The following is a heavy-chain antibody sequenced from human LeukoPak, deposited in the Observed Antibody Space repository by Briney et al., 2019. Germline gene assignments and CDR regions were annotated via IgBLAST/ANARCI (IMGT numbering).Heavy chain of an antibody. V-gene: IGHV3-30*02. J-gene: IGHJ6*03. CDR2: IRYDGSNK. CDR1: GFTFSSYG. CDR3: AKDGDFWSGYYSLSYYYYYMDV. D-gene: IGHD3-3*01. Sequence: GGSLRLSCAASGFTFSSYGMHWVRQAPGKGLEWVAFIRYDGSNKYYADSVKGRFTISRDNSKNTLYLQMNSLRAEDTAVYYCAKDGDFWSGYYSLSYYYYYMDVWGKGTTVTVSS.